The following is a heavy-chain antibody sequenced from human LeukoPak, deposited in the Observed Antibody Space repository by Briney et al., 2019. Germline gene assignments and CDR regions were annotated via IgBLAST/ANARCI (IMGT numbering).Heavy chain of an antibody. J-gene: IGHJ4*02. CDR2: IKQDGSER. V-gene: IGHV3-7*03. CDR1: GFTFSSYW. D-gene: IGHD6-19*01. Sequence: WGSLRLSCAASGFTFSSYWVTWVRQAPGKGLEWVANIKQDGSERNYVDSVKGRFTISRDNAKNSLYLQMNTLRDEDTAVYYCATGAGCGYWGQGTLVTVSS. CDR3: ATGAGCGY.